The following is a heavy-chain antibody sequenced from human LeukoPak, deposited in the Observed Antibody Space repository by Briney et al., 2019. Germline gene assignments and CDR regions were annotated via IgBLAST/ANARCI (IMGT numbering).Heavy chain of an antibody. CDR1: GFTFSDYA. V-gene: IGHV3-30-3*01. Sequence: GSLRLSCAASGFTFSDYAMHWVRQAPGKGLEWVAIISKDGSDKYYPGSVRGRFTISRDNSKNTIYLQMDSLRAEDTAIYYCARDYWWNYDYWGQGILVTVSS. D-gene: IGHD1-7*01. CDR3: ARDYWWNYDY. J-gene: IGHJ4*02. CDR2: ISKDGSDK.